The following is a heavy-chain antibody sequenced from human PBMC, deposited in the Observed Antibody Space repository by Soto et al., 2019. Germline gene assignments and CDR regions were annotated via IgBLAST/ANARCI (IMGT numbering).Heavy chain of an antibody. J-gene: IGHJ4*02. CDR3: AKGARYSGSYYYDY. CDR1: GFTFSSYA. D-gene: IGHD1-26*01. CDR2: ISGSGGST. V-gene: IGHV3-23*01. Sequence: SGGSLRLSCAASGFTFSSYAMSWVRQAPGKGLEWVSAISGSGGSTYYADSVKGRFTISRDNSKNTLYLQMNSLRAEDTAVYYCAKGARYSGSYYYDYWGQGTLVTVSS.